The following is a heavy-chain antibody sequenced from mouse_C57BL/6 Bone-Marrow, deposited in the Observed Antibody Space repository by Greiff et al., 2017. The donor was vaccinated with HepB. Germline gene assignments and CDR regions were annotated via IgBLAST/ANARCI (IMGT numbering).Heavy chain of an antibody. CDR2: IRSKSSNYAT. CDR3: VRDYDSFAY. Sequence: EVQLQQSGGGLVQPKGSLKLSCAASGFTFNTYAMHWVRQAPGKGLEWVARIRSKSSNYATYYADSVKDRFAISREDSQSILYLQMNNLKTEDTAMYYCVRDYDSFAYWGQGTMVTVSA. CDR1: GFTFNTYA. V-gene: IGHV10-3*01. J-gene: IGHJ3*01. D-gene: IGHD2-3*01.